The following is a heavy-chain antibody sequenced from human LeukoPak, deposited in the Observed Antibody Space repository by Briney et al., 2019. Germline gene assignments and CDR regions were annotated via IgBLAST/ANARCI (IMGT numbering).Heavy chain of an antibody. V-gene: IGHV3-21*01. D-gene: IGHD2-15*01. J-gene: IGHJ6*04. CDR3: ASPTLIGV. CDR1: GFTFSSSA. CDR2: ISSSSSYI. Sequence: GGSLRLSCAASGFTFSSSAMSWVRQAPGKGLEWVSSISSSSSYIYYADSVKGRFTISRDNAKNSLYLQMNSLRAEDTAVYYCASPTLIGVWGKGTTVTISS.